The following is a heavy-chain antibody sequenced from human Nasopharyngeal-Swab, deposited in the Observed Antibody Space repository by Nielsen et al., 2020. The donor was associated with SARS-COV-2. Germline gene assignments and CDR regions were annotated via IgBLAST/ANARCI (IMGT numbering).Heavy chain of an antibody. J-gene: IGHJ4*02. D-gene: IGHD4-23*01. CDR2: VNNDGSNT. CDR1: GFTFSSYW. Sequence: GGSLRLSCAASGFTFSSYWMHWVRQDPGKGLVWVSRVNNDGSNTNYADSVKGRFAISRDNAKNTLYLQMNSLRAEDTAVYYCARVSPVANFDYWGQGTLVTVSS. CDR3: ARVSPVANFDY. V-gene: IGHV3-74*01.